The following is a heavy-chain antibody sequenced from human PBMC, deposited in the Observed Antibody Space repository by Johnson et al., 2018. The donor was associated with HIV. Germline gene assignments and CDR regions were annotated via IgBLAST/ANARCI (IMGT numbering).Heavy chain of an antibody. D-gene: IGHD5-18*01. Sequence: QVQLVESGGGVVQPGRSLRLSCAASGFTFSTYGMHWVRQAPGKGLEWVAVISYDGSNEYYVESAKGRFTISRDNSKNTLYLQMNSLRAEDTALYYCARLPSGYSRDAFDIWGQGTMVTVSS. V-gene: IGHV3-30*03. CDR3: ARLPSGYSRDAFDI. CDR1: GFTFSTYG. J-gene: IGHJ3*02. CDR2: ISYDGSNE.